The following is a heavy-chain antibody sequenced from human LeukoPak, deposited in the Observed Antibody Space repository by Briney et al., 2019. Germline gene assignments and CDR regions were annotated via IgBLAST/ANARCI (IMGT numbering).Heavy chain of an antibody. CDR2: IYYSGST. Sequence: SETLSLTCTVSGGSISSSSYYWGSIRQPPGKGLEWIGSIYYSGSTHYNPSLKSRLTIFVDTSKNQFSLKVNSVTAADTAVYYCARNGTVTVSGTKFNYFDYWGQGTLVTVSS. CDR3: ARNGTVTVSGTKFNYFDY. V-gene: IGHV4-39*01. D-gene: IGHD4-17*01. J-gene: IGHJ4*02. CDR1: GGSISSSSYY.